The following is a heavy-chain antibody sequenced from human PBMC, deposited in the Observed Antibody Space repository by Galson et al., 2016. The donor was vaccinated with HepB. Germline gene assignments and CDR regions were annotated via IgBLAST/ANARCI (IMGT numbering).Heavy chain of an antibody. J-gene: IGHJ6*04. V-gene: IGHV3-23*01. CDR3: VQGSTAPAV. Sequence: LRLSCAASGFTFRNYGMTWVRQAPGKGLEVVSSISRSGDSTDYADSVKGRFTISRDNSKNTLSVQMNSLTADDTAIYYCVQGSTAPAVWGKGTTVTVSS. CDR1: GFTFRNYG. D-gene: IGHD2-2*01. CDR2: ISRSGDST.